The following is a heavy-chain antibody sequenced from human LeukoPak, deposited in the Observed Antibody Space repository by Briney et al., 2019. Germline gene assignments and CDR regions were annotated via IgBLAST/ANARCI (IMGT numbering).Heavy chain of an antibody. CDR3: ARESEYGDYDY. J-gene: IGHJ4*02. D-gene: IGHD4-17*01. CDR1: GGSISCGDYY. CDR2: IYYSGST. V-gene: IGHV4-30-4*01. Sequence: SETLSLTCTVSGGSISCGDYYWSWIRQPPGKGLEWIGYIYYSGSTYYNPPLKSRVTISVDTSKNQFSLKLSSVTAAGTAVYYCARESEYGDYDYWGQGTLVTVSS.